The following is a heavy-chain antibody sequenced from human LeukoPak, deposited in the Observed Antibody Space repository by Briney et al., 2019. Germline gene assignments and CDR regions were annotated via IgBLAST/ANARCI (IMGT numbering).Heavy chain of an antibody. CDR2: ISSSGSTI. J-gene: IGHJ6*03. CDR1: GFTFSSYE. CDR3: ARVPDLYYYYMDV. Sequence: GGSLRLSCAASGFTFSSYEMNWVRQAPGKGLEWVSYISSSGSTIYYADSVKGRFTISRDNAKNSLYLQMNSLRAEDTAVYYCARVPDLYYYYMDVWGKGTTVTVSS. V-gene: IGHV3-48*03.